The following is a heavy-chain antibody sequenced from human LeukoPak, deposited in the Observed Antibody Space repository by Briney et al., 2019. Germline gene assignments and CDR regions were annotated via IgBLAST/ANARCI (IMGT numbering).Heavy chain of an antibody. V-gene: IGHV1-24*01. CDR3: ATQQLVRFVLRFQH. Sequence: ASVKVSCKVSGYTLTELSMHWVRQAPGKGLEWMGRFDPEDGETIYAQKFQGRVTMTEDTSTNTAYVELSSLRSEDTAVYYCATQQLVRFVLRFQHWGQGTLVTVS. CDR1: GYTLTELS. J-gene: IGHJ1*01. D-gene: IGHD6-13*01. CDR2: FDPEDGET.